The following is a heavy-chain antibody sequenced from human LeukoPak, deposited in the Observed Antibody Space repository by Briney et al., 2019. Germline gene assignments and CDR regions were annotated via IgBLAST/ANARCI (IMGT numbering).Heavy chain of an antibody. CDR3: ARDQGEDPLRFLEWWRGYDAFDI. Sequence: PGGSLRLSCAASGFTFSSYSMNWVRQAPGKGLEWVSYISSSSSTIYYADSVKGRFTISRDNAKNSLYLQMNSLRAEDTAVYYCARDQGEDPLRFLEWWRGYDAFDIWGQGTMVTVSS. D-gene: IGHD3-3*01. CDR1: GFTFSSYS. J-gene: IGHJ3*02. CDR2: ISSSSSTI. V-gene: IGHV3-48*01.